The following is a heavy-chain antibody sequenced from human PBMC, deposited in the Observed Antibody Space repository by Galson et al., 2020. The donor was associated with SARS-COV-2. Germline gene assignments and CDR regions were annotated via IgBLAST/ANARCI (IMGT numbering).Heavy chain of an antibody. J-gene: IGHJ3*02. CDR1: VGSISSSSYY. CDR2: IHYSGST. V-gene: IGHV4-39*01. Sequence: SETLSLTYTVSVGSISSSSYYWVWIRQPPGKGLEWIVSIHYSGSTYYNPSLKSRVTIAVDTYKNQFSLKLSSVTAADTAVYYCARLRYFDADAFDIWGQVTMVTVSS. CDR3: ARLRYFDADAFDI. D-gene: IGHD3-9*01.